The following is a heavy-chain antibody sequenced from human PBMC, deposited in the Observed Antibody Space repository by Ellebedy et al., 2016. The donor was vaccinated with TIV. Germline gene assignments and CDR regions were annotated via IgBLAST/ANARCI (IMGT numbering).Heavy chain of an antibody. CDR3: ARGWDYDILTGYFGGGAYYGMDV. V-gene: IGHV1-2*04. CDR1: GYTFTGYY. CDR2: INPNSGGT. D-gene: IGHD3-9*01. Sequence: ASVKVSCXASGYTFTGYYMHWVRQAPGQGLEWMGWINPNSGGTNYAQKFQGWVTMTRDTSISTAYMELSRLRSDDTAVYYCARGWDYDILTGYFGGGAYYGMDVWGQGTTVTVSS. J-gene: IGHJ6*02.